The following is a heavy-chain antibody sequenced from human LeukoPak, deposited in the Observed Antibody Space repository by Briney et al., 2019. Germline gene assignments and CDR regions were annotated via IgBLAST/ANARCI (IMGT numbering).Heavy chain of an antibody. CDR1: GYTFSGHY. V-gene: IGHV1-2*02. CDR3: ASCYYDSSGYYYFDY. J-gene: IGHJ4*02. Sequence: GASVKVSCKASGYTFSGHYMHWVRQAPGQGLKWMGWIKPSSGATNYAQKFRGRVTMTRDTSNRTSYMELSRLRSDDTALYYCASCYYDSSGYYYFDYWGQGTLVTVSS. D-gene: IGHD3-22*01. CDR2: IKPSSGAT.